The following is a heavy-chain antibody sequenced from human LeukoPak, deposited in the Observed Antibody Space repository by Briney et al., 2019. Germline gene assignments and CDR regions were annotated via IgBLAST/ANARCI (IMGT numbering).Heavy chain of an antibody. Sequence: GRSLRLSCAASGFTFSSYAMHWVRQAPGKGLEWVAVISYDGSNKYYADSVKGRFTISRYNSKNTLYLQMNSLRAEDTAVYYCARNRDYFDYWGQGTLVTVSS. D-gene: IGHD2/OR15-2a*01. J-gene: IGHJ4*02. CDR3: ARNRDYFDY. V-gene: IGHV3-30-3*01. CDR2: ISYDGSNK. CDR1: GFTFSSYA.